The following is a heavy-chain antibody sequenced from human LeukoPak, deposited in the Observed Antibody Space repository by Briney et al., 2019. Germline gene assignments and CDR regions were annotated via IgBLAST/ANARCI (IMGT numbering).Heavy chain of an antibody. CDR2: ISSSGSTI. CDR1: GFTFSDYY. V-gene: IGHV3-11*01. Sequence: GGSLRLSCAASGFTFSDYYMSWIRHAPGKGLESVSYISSSGSTIYYADSVKGRFTISRGNAKNSLYLLMNSLRAEDTAVYYCASASARPGWFDPWGQGTRVTVSS. J-gene: IGHJ5*02. CDR3: ASASARPGWFDP. D-gene: IGHD6-6*01.